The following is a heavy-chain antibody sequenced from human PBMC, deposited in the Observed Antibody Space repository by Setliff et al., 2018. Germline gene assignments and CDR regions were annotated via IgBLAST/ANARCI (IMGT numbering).Heavy chain of an antibody. CDR1: GYTLTELS. Sequence: ASVKVSCKVSGYTLTELSMHWVRQAPGKGLEWMGGFDPEDGETIYAQKFQGRVTMAEDTSTDTAYMELSSLRSEDTAVYYCATNSGGNTIDAFDIWGQGTMVTVSS. CDR2: FDPEDGET. D-gene: IGHD2-15*01. CDR3: ATNSGGNTIDAFDI. J-gene: IGHJ3*02. V-gene: IGHV1-24*01.